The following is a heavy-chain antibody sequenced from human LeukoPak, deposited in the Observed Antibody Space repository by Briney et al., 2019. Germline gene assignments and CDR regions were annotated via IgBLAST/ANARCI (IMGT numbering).Heavy chain of an antibody. CDR3: ARVGPSSTTVLTYYYYYMDV. J-gene: IGHJ6*03. CDR1: GGSFSSGSYY. Sequence: PSETLSLTCTVSGGSFSSGSYYWSWIRQPAGKGLEWIGRIYTSGSTNYNPSLKSRVTISLDTSKNQFSLKLSSVTAADTAVYYCARVGPSSTTVLTYYYYYMDVWGKGTTVTVSS. CDR2: IYTSGST. V-gene: IGHV4-61*02. D-gene: IGHD2-2*01.